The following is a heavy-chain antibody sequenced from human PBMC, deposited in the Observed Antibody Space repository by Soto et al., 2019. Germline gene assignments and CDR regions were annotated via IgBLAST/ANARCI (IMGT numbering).Heavy chain of an antibody. V-gene: IGHV3-23*01. D-gene: IGHD4-17*01. Sequence: EVQLLESGGGLVQPGGSLRLSCAASGFSFGSYAMTWVRQAPGKGLEWVSSIGGYGHTTHYAEFVQGRFIISRHDSEKTMDLQMNSLRVEDTAVYYCVKGGPTVIYFDHWGQGRLVSVSS. J-gene: IGHJ4*02. CDR3: VKGGPTVIYFDH. CDR1: GFSFGSYA. CDR2: IGGYGHTT.